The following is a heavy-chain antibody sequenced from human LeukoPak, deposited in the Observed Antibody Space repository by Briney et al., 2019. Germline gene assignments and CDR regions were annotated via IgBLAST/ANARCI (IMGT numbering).Heavy chain of an antibody. D-gene: IGHD2-2*01. CDR3: ASVGYCSTTSCPFDP. Sequence: SETLSLTCTVSGGSISSSGYYWGWIRQPPGKGLEWIGYIYYTGSTNYNPSLKSRVTISVDTSKNQFSLKLSSVTAADTAVYFCASVGYCSTTSCPFDPWGQGTLVTVSS. J-gene: IGHJ5*02. V-gene: IGHV4-39*07. CDR2: IYYTGST. CDR1: GGSISSSGYY.